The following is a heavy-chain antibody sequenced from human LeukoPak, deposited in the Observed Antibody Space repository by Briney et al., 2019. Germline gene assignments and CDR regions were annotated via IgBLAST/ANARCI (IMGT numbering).Heavy chain of an antibody. CDR2: IYTSGST. CDR3: ARAHSGVNTTMTPHYYYYYIDV. CDR1: GGSISSGSYY. J-gene: IGHJ6*03. D-gene: IGHD5-18*01. V-gene: IGHV4-61*02. Sequence: SETLSLTCTVSGGSISSGSYYWSWIRQPAGKGLEWIGRIYTSGSTNYNPSLESRVTISIDTAKNQFSLKLSSVTAADTAMYYCARAHSGVNTTMTPHYYYYYIDVWGKGTTVTISS.